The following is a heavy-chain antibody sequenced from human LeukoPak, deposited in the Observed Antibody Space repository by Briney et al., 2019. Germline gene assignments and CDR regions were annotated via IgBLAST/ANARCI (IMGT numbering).Heavy chain of an antibody. CDR1: GFTVSTNC. Sequence: PGGSLRLSCAASGFTVSTNCMIWVRQPPGKGLEWVSVIYNTGSTYNADSVKGRFTISRHNSKNTVYLQMNNLRAEDTAMYYCARVDTTLFYKLDYWGQGTLVTVSS. V-gene: IGHV3-53*03. D-gene: IGHD1-1*01. CDR3: ARVDTTLFYKLDY. CDR2: IYNTGST. J-gene: IGHJ4*02.